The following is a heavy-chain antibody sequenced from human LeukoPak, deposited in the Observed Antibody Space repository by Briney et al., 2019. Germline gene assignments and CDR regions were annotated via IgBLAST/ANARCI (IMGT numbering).Heavy chain of an antibody. Sequence: PSETLSLTCSVSGASIRSYSWSWLRQPAGKRLEWIGRIHTSASTEYNPSLKSRVTMSVDTSKNQFSLKLNSVTAADTAVYFCARDDNSEYSDDAFDIWGQGTLVTVSS. CDR3: ARDDNSEYSDDAFDI. J-gene: IGHJ3*02. D-gene: IGHD1-26*01. V-gene: IGHV4-4*07. CDR1: GASIRSYS. CDR2: IHTSAST.